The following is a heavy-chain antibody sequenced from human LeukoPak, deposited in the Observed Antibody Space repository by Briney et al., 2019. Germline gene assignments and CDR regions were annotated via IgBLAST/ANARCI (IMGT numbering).Heavy chain of an antibody. D-gene: IGHD3-22*01. Sequence: SETLSLTCTVSGGSISNYYWSWIRQPPGKGLEWIGYIYYSGSTNYNPSLKSRVTISVDTSKNQFSLKLSSVTAADTAVYYCARASDYYDSSGYYSPPSSDYWGQGTLVTVSS. V-gene: IGHV4-59*01. J-gene: IGHJ4*02. CDR1: GGSISNYY. CDR3: ARASDYYDSSGYYSPPSSDY. CDR2: IYYSGST.